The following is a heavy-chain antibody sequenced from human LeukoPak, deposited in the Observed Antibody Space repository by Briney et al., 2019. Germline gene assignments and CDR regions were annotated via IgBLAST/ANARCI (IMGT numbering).Heavy chain of an antibody. CDR2: IYTSGST. Sequence: PSQTLSLTCTVSGGSISSGSYYWSWIRQPAGKGLEWIGRIYTSGSTNYNPSLKSRVTISVDTSKNQFSLKLSSVTAADTAVYYCARETSQKGAHYMDVWGKGTTVTVSS. D-gene: IGHD3-16*01. J-gene: IGHJ6*03. V-gene: IGHV4-61*02. CDR1: GGSISSGSYY. CDR3: ARETSQKGAHYMDV.